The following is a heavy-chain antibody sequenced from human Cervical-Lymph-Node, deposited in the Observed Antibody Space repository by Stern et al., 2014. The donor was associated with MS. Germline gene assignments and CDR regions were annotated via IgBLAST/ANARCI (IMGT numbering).Heavy chain of an antibody. CDR1: GYTFTNYG. V-gene: IGHV1-18*01. D-gene: IGHD6-19*01. CDR3: ARDPHIAVAGTGGGFDP. Sequence: VQLVESGAEVKKPGASVKVSCKASGYTFTNYGISWVRQAPGQGLEWMGWISGYNDDTNYVEKFQGRVPMTTDTSTSTAYMELRSLRSDDTAVYYCARDPHIAVAGTGGGFDPWGQGTLVTVSS. J-gene: IGHJ5*02. CDR2: ISGYNDDT.